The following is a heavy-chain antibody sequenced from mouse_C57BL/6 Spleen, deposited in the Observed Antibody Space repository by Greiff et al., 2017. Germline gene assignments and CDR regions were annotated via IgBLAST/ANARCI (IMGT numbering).Heavy chain of an antibody. CDR2: IDPSDSYT. CDR1: GYTFTSYW. J-gene: IGHJ4*01. Sequence: VQLQQPGAELVMPGASVKLSRKASGYTFTSYWMHWVKQRPGQGLEWIGEIDPSDSYTNYNQKFKGKSTMTVDKSSSTAYMQLSSLTSEDSAVYYCARRRAQASYYYAMDYWGQGTSVTVSS. V-gene: IGHV1-69*01. CDR3: ARRRAQASYYYAMDY. D-gene: IGHD3-2*02.